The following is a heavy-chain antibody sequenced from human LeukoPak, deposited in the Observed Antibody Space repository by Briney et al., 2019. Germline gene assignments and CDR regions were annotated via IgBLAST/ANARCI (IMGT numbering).Heavy chain of an antibody. CDR1: GGSFSGYY. D-gene: IGHD6-6*01. CDR2: INHSGST. CDR3: ARDRGRAARPRGRNWFDP. J-gene: IGHJ5*02. Sequence: SETLSLTCAVYGGSFSGYYWSWIRQPPGKGLEWIGEINHSGSTNYNPSLKSRVTISVDTSKNQFSLKLSSVTAADTAVYYCARDRGRAARPRGRNWFDPWGQGTLVTVSS. V-gene: IGHV4-34*01.